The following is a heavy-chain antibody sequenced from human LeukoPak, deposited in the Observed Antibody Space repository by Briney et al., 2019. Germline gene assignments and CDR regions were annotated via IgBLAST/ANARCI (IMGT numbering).Heavy chain of an antibody. V-gene: IGHV3-64*02. D-gene: IGHD3-10*01. CDR1: GFTLTTYS. J-gene: IGHJ4*02. CDR2: ISGNGDST. CDR3: TRVGNSGSFDY. Sequence: GGSLRLSCAASGFTLTTYSMHWVRQAPGTRLEYVSAISGNGDSTYYADSVKGRFTISRDSSKNTLYLQMGSLRHEDMAVYYCTRVGNSGSFDYWGQGTLVTVSS.